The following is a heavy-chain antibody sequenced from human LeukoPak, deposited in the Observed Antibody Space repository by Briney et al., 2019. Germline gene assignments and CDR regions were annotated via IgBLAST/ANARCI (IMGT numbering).Heavy chain of an antibody. CDR3: ARATYCGSGCYKSFDP. CDR1: GFTFSNYW. CDR2: ISPDGGST. Sequence: GGSLRLSCAASGFTFSNYWMHWVRQVPGKGLVWLSRISPDGGSTNYADSVRGRFTMSRDNAKNTLYLQMNGLGAEDTAVYYCARATYCGSGCYKSFDPWGLGTLVTVSS. D-gene: IGHD2-21*02. V-gene: IGHV3-74*01. J-gene: IGHJ4*01.